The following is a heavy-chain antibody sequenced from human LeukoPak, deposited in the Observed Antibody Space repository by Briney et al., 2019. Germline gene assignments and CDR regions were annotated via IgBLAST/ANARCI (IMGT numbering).Heavy chain of an antibody. CDR1: GFIFDDYA. D-gene: IGHD1-26*01. Sequence: GGSLRLSCAASGFIFDDYAMHWVREAPGKGLEWVSGISWNSNTICYADSVKCRLTISRDNAKTSLYLQMNSLSPEDTALYYCAKDAGGYYYYYMGVWGKGTTVTISS. V-gene: IGHV3-9*01. CDR3: AKDAGGYYYYYMGV. CDR2: ISWNSNTI. J-gene: IGHJ6*03.